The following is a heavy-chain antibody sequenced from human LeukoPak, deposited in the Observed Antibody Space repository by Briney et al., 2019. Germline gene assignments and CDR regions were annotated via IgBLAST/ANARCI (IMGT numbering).Heavy chain of an antibody. D-gene: IGHD1-26*01. CDR1: GFTFDNYR. CDR2: VNADGGNT. J-gene: IGHJ4*02. Sequence: VPLGGSLRLSCAASGFTFDNYRMSWVRQAPGKGLEWVSTVNADGGNTYYADSVKGRFTISRDNSKGTLILQMNSLRVEDTALYYCTKRVKYGGTWDHFADWGQGTLVTVSS. V-gene: IGHV3-23*01. CDR3: TKRVKYGGTWDHFAD.